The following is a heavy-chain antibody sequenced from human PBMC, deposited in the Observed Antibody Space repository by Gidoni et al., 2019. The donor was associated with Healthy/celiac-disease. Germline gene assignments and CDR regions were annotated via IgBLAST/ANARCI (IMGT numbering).Heavy chain of an antibody. V-gene: IGHV4-34*01. Sequence: QVQLQQWGAGLLKPSETLSLTCAVYGGSFSGYYWSWIRQPPGKGLEWIGEINHSGSTNYNPSLKSRITISVDKAKNQFSLKLSSVTAADTAVYYCARGYHYWYFDLWGRGTLVTVSS. CDR3: ARGYHYWYFDL. CDR1: GGSFSGYY. J-gene: IGHJ2*01. D-gene: IGHD2-2*01. CDR2: INHSGST.